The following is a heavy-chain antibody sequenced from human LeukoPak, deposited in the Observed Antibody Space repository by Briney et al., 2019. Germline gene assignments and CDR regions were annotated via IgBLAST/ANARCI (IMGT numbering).Heavy chain of an antibody. D-gene: IGHD3-10*01. J-gene: IGHJ4*02. CDR1: PYTFTGYF. Sequence: GSVKVSCMASPYTFTGYFIHWVRQAPGQGLEWLGWINPNSGDTKYSRKYQGRVTISRDTSISTDYKEVTRMRSDDTAVYYWATSGSYSRKFDYWGQGTSVTVS. CDR2: INPNSGDT. CDR3: ATSGSYSRKFDY. V-gene: IGHV1-2*02.